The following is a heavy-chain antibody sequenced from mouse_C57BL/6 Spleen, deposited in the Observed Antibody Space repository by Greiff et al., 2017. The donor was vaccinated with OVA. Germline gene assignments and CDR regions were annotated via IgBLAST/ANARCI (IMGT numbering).Heavy chain of an antibody. Sequence: VQLQQSGPELVKPGASVKISCKASGYTFTDYYINWVKQRPGQGLEWIGWIFPGSGSTYYNEKFKGKATLTVDKSSSTAYMLVSSLTSEDSAVYFCARRADYGSNDFFDYWGQGTTLTVSS. CDR1: GYTFTDYY. D-gene: IGHD1-1*01. V-gene: IGHV1-75*01. J-gene: IGHJ2*01. CDR2: IFPGSGST. CDR3: ARRADYGSNDFFDY.